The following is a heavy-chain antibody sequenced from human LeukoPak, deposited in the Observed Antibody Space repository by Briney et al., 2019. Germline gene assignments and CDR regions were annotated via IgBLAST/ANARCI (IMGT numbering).Heavy chain of an antibody. CDR2: LSRDGAST. D-gene: IGHD2-15*01. CDR3: ARGWYGPDS. Sequence: GGSLRLSCAASGVTFCSHSMHWVRQAPGKGVVWVSGLSRDGASTNYADAVKGRFTISRDNAKNTLYLQMNSLRVEDTAVYSCARGWYGPDSCGQGTLVTVSS. CDR1: GVTFCSHS. J-gene: IGHJ5*01. V-gene: IGHV3-74*01.